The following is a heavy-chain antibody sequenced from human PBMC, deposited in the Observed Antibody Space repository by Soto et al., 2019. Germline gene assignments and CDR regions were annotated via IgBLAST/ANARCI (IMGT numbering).Heavy chain of an antibody. J-gene: IGHJ6*03. D-gene: IGHD6-19*01. V-gene: IGHV3-23*01. CDR3: AKATRGWDSSGNYYYYMDV. CDR2: ISGRVGST. Sequence: EVQLLESGGGLVQPGGSLRLSCAPSGLTFSSYTMSWVRQAPGKGLEWVSFISGRVGSTYYADSVKGRFTISGDNSKNTLYLQMNSLRAEDTAVYYCAKATRGWDSSGNYYYYMDVWGKGTTVTASS. CDR1: GLTFSSYT.